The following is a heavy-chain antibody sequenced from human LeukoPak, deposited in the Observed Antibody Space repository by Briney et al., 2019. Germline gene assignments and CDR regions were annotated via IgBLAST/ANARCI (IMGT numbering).Heavy chain of an antibody. Sequence: GGSLRLSCAASGFTFSSYAMSWVRQAPGKGLEWVSTISGSGGSTYYADSVKGRFTISGDNSKNTLYLQMNSLRAEDTAVYYCAKGTTSGYYYGTFDFWGQGTLLTVSS. D-gene: IGHD3-22*01. CDR2: ISGSGGST. CDR1: GFTFSSYA. J-gene: IGHJ4*02. CDR3: AKGTTSGYYYGTFDF. V-gene: IGHV3-23*01.